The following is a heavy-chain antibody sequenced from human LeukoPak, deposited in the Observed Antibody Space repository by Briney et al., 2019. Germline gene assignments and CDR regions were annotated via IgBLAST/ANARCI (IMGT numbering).Heavy chain of an antibody. Sequence: PGGSLRLSCAASGYTFSSYSINWVRQAPGKGLEWDSSISVRSNYIYYADSVRGRFRISRDDARDSLYLQMNSLRAEDTAVYYCVRLRRNSDTSGFYYYYDFWGQGTLVTVSS. CDR1: GYTFSSYS. CDR2: ISVRSNYI. J-gene: IGHJ4*02. CDR3: VRLRRNSDTSGFYYYYDF. D-gene: IGHD3-22*01. V-gene: IGHV3-21*01.